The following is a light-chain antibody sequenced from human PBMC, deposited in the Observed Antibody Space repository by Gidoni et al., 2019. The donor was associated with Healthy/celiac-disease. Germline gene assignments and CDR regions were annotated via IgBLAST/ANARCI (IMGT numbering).Light chain of an antibody. CDR2: EVS. CDR3: CSYAGSSTPNWV. CDR1: CSDVGSYNL. J-gene: IGLJ3*02. V-gene: IGLV2-23*02. Sequence: QSALTQPASVSGSPGQSIPSSCTGTCSDVGSYNLVSWYQQHPGKAPKLMIYEVSKRPSGVSNRFSGSKSGNTASLTISGLQAEDEADYYCCSYAGSSTPNWVFGGGTKLTVL.